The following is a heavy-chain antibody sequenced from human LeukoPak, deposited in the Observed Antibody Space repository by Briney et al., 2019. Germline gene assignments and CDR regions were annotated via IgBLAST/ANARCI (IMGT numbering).Heavy chain of an antibody. V-gene: IGHV1-18*01. J-gene: IGHJ4*02. D-gene: IGHD6-6*01. Sequence: ASVKVSCTASGYTFSSYGINWVRQAPGQGLEWMGWISAYNGNTNYAQKLQGRVTMTTDTSTSTAYMELRSLRPDDTAVYYCARAHSSSSSNYWGQGTLVTVSS. CDR3: ARAHSSSSSNY. CDR2: ISAYNGNT. CDR1: GYTFSSYG.